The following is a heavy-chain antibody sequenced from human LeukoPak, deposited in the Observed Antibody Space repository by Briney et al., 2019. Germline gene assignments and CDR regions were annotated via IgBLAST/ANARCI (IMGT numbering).Heavy chain of an antibody. D-gene: IGHD6-13*01. CDR3: AREGLSGPLYSSSWYLDY. CDR1: GFTFSSYW. Sequence: PGGSLRLSCAASGFTFSSYWMSWVRQAPGKGLEWVANIKQDGSEKYYVDSVKGRFTISRDNAKNSLYLQMNSLRAEDTAVYYCAREGLSGPLYSSSWYLDYWGQGTLVTVSS. CDR2: IKQDGSEK. V-gene: IGHV3-7*01. J-gene: IGHJ4*02.